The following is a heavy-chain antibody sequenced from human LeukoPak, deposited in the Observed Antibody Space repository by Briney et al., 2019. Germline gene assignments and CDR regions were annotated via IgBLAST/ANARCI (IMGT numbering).Heavy chain of an antibody. CDR1: GFTFSSYA. Sequence: GGSLRLSCAASGFTFSSYAMSWVRQAPGKGLEWVSGIGGSGGSTYYADSVKGRFTISRDNSKKTLYLQMNSLRAEDTAVYYCEKDDYGDYVFDHWGQGTLVTVSS. D-gene: IGHD4-17*01. CDR2: IGGSGGST. V-gene: IGHV3-23*01. J-gene: IGHJ4*02. CDR3: EKDDYGDYVFDH.